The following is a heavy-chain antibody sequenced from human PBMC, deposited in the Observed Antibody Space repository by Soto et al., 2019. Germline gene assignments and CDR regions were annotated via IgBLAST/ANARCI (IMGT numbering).Heavy chain of an antibody. CDR1: GFTFSSYG. V-gene: IGHV3-30*18. CDR3: AKDRGTYCSSPSCHPLDY. CDR2: ISYDGSNK. Sequence: QVQLVESGGGVVQPGRSLRLSCAASGFTFSSYGMHWVRQAPGKGLEWVAVISYDGSNKYYADSVKGRFTISRDNSKNTLYLQMNSLRAEDTAVYYCAKDRGTYCSSPSCHPLDYWGQGTLVTVSS. D-gene: IGHD2-2*01. J-gene: IGHJ4*02.